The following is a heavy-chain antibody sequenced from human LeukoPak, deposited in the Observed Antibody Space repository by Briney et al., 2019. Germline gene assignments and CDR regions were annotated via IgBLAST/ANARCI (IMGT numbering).Heavy chain of an antibody. CDR2: IYYSGST. CDR3: ARREVTTAWWFDP. V-gene: IGHV4-59*08. Sequence: SETLSLTCTVSGGSISSYYWSWIRQPPGKGLEWIGYIYYSGSTNYNPSLKSRVTISVDTSKNQFSLKLSSVTAADTAVYYCARREVTTAWWFDPWGQGTLVTVSS. D-gene: IGHD4-17*01. J-gene: IGHJ5*02. CDR1: GGSISSYY.